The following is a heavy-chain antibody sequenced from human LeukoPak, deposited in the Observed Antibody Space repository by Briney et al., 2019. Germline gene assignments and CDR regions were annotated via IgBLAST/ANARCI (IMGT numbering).Heavy chain of an antibody. Sequence: GGALTLSCAASGSTFRSYSMNWVRQPPGKGLEWVSSISGSSSYIYYADSVKGRFTISRDNAKNSLYLQMNSLRAEDTAVYYCARDSAMVRGVPTGMDVWGQGTTVTVSS. CDR2: ISGSSSYI. CDR1: GSTFRSYS. D-gene: IGHD3-10*01. CDR3: ARDSAMVRGVPTGMDV. V-gene: IGHV3-21*01. J-gene: IGHJ6*02.